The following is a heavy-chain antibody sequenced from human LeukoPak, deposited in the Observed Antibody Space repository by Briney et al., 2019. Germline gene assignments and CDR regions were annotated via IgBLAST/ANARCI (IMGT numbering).Heavy chain of an antibody. CDR1: GFTFSSYW. J-gene: IGHJ4*02. V-gene: IGHV3-23*01. Sequence: PGGSLRLSCAASGFTFSSYWMHWVRQAPGKGLEWVSVISSSGGSTYYADSVKGRFTISRDNSKNTLYLQMNSLRAEDTAVYYCAKDESSGYYYFDYWGQGTLVTVSS. CDR2: ISSSGGST. CDR3: AKDESSGYYYFDY. D-gene: IGHD3-22*01.